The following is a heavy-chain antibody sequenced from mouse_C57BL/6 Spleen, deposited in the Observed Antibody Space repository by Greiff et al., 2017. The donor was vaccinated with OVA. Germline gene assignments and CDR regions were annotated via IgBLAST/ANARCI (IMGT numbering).Heavy chain of an antibody. CDR2: IYPGSGST. CDR1: GYTFTSYW. J-gene: IGHJ2*01. D-gene: IGHD2-4*01. V-gene: IGHV1-55*01. CDR3: ASMIRRLVYFDY. Sequence: QVQLQQPGAELVKPGASVKMSCKASGYTFTSYWINWVKQRPGQGLEWIGDIYPGSGSTNYNEQFKSKATLTVDTSSSTAYMPLSSLTSEDSAVYYCASMIRRLVYFDYRGQGTTLTVSS.